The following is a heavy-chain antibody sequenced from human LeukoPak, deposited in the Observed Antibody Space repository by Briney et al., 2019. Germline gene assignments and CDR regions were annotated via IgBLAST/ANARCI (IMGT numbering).Heavy chain of an antibody. CDR3: ARNSSAYYGGDDAFDI. D-gene: IGHD3-22*01. CDR2: INSDGSST. J-gene: IGHJ3*02. V-gene: IGHV3-74*01. Sequence: GGSLRLSCAASGFSFSTYWMHWVRQAPGKGLVWVSRINSDGSSTNYADSVKCRFTLYRDNAKNTLYLKMNSLRAEDTAVYYCARNSSAYYGGDDAFDIWGQGTMVTVSS. CDR1: GFSFSTYW.